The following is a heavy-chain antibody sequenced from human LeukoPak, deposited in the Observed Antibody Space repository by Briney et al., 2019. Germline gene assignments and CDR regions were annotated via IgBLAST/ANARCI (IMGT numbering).Heavy chain of an antibody. CDR1: GFTFGSYS. D-gene: IGHD3-9*01. Sequence: GGSLRLSCAASGFTFGSYSMNWVRQAPGKGLEWVSFISSLSGTREYADSVKGRFTISRDNAKNSLYLQMNSLRAEDTAVYYCARGISFVLRYFDWSRGFDYWGQGTLVTVSS. CDR2: ISSLSGTR. V-gene: IGHV3-48*04. J-gene: IGHJ4*02. CDR3: ARGISFVLRYFDWSRGFDY.